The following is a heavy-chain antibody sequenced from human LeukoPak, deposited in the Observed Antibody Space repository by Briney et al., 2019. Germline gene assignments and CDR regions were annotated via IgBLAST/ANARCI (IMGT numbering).Heavy chain of an antibody. CDR1: GFTFDDYG. CDR2: INWNGGST. D-gene: IGHD3-10*01. J-gene: IGHJ4*02. V-gene: IGHV3-20*04. CDR3: ARVDSGSYYSYYFDY. Sequence: GGSLRLSCAASGFTFDDYGMSWVRQAPGKGLEWVSGINWNGGSTGYADSVKGRFTISRDNAKNSLYLQMNSLRAEDTAVYYCARVDSGSYYSYYFDYSGQGTLVAVSS.